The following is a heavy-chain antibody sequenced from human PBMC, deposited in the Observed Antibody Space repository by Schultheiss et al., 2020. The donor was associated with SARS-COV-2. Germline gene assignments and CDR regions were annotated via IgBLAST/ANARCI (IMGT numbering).Heavy chain of an antibody. D-gene: IGHD1-26*01. V-gene: IGHV1-2*02. CDR3: AREAPGAVGTTTSGLDY. CDR1: GYTFINYI. CDR2: INPNSGGT. Sequence: ASVKVSCKASGYTFINYIIHWVRQAPGQGLEWMGWINPNSGGTIPAQKFHGRVTMTRDKSMRTAYMELNRVKSDDTAVYYCAREAPGAVGTTTSGLDYWGQGTLVTVSS. J-gene: IGHJ4*02.